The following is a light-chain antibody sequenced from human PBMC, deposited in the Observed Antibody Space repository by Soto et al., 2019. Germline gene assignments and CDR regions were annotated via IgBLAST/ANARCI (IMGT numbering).Light chain of an antibody. Sequence: DIQMTQSPSSLSASVGDRVTITCRASQSISSYLNWYQQKPEKAPKVLIYAASSLQSGVPSRFSGIGSGTDFTLSISSLQPEDFATYYCQQSYSGPLTFGGGTKVEIK. CDR2: AAS. CDR3: QQSYSGPLT. CDR1: QSISSY. V-gene: IGKV1-39*01. J-gene: IGKJ4*01.